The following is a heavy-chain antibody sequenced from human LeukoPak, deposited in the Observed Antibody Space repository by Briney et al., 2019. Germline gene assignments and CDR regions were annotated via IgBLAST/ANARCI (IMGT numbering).Heavy chain of an antibody. CDR3: AKAGIAVPATPEY. Sequence: GGSLRLSCAASGLTFSSYAMNWVRQAPGKGLEWVSVISSSGGITYYSDSVKGRFIISRDNSKNTLYLQMNSLRAEDTAVYYCAKAGIAVPATPEYCGQGTQVTVSS. J-gene: IGHJ4*02. CDR2: ISSSGGIT. D-gene: IGHD6-19*01. V-gene: IGHV3-23*01. CDR1: GLTFSSYA.